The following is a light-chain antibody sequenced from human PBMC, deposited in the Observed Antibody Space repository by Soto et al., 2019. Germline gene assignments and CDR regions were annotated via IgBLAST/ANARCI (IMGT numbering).Light chain of an antibody. CDR2: DAS. J-gene: IGKJ2*01. CDR1: QSVSNY. V-gene: IGKV3-15*01. Sequence: EIVMTQSPATLSVSPGERATLSCRASQSVSNYLAWYQQKPGQAPRLLIYDASTRATGIPPRFSGSGSGAEFTLTIGSLQSEDFAVYFCHQYDSWPFTFGQGTKVDIK. CDR3: HQYDSWPFT.